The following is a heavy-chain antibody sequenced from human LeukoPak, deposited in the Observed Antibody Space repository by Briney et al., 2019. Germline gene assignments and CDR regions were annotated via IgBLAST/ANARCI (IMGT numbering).Heavy chain of an antibody. V-gene: IGHV4-34*01. J-gene: IGHJ4*02. CDR2: INHSGST. Sequence: PSVTLSFTCAVDGGSFRGYYWSGIRQPPGKGLEWIGEINHSGSTNYNPSLKSRVTISVDTSKNQFSLKLSSVTAADTAVYYCARGITFGGVIGYWGQGTLVTVSS. CDR1: GGSFRGYY. CDR3: ARGITFGGVIGY. D-gene: IGHD3-16*02.